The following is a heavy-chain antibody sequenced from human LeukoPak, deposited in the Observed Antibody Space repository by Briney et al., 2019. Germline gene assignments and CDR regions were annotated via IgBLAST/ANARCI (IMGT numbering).Heavy chain of an antibody. CDR2: IYYSGST. J-gene: IGHJ5*02. CDR3: PRQFGGSWLVKNNWFDP. Sequence: SETLSLTCTVSGGSISSYYWSWIRQPPGKGLEWIGYIYYSGSTNYNPSLKSRVTISVDTSKNQFSLKLSSVTAADTAVYYCPRQFGGSWLVKNNWFDPWGQGTLVTVSS. D-gene: IGHD3-16*01. CDR1: GGSISSYY. V-gene: IGHV4-59*01.